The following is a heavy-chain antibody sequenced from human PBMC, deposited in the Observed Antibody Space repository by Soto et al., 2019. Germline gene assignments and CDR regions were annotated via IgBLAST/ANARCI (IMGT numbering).Heavy chain of an antibody. D-gene: IGHD1-26*01. CDR1: GGSINSNRYN. CDR2: IYYSGTT. Sequence: SETLSLTCNVSGGSINSNRYNWGWIRQPPGKGLESIGAIYYSGTTYYNPSLTSRLSISMDTSGNHFSLELRSVTAADTAVYYCALALGPTTGLDYWGQGTLVTVSS. CDR3: ALALGPTTGLDY. V-gene: IGHV4-39*02. J-gene: IGHJ4*02.